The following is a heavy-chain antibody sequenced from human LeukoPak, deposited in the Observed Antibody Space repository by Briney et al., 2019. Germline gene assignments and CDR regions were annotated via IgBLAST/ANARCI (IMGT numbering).Heavy chain of an antibody. CDR1: GYTGIELS. CDR2: FDPEDGET. J-gene: IGHJ3*02. D-gene: IGHD3-3*01. Sequence: ASEKVSCKVSGYTGIELSMHWVRQAPGKGLEWMGGFDPEDGETIYAQKLQGRVTMTEDTSTDTAYMELSSLTSEDTAVYYCATHTIFGVVTYAFHIWGRGTLVTVSS. V-gene: IGHV1-24*01. CDR3: ATHTIFGVVTYAFHI.